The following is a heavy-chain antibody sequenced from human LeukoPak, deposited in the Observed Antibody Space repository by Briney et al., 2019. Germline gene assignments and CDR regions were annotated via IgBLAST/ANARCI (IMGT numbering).Heavy chain of an antibody. CDR2: ISGSGVNT. Sequence: GGSLRLSCAASGFTFDNYAMNWVRQAPGKGLEWALGISGSGVNTYYADSVEGRFTISRDNSKNTLYLQLNSLRGEDTAIYYCARDTSFNYGAHAMDVWGQGTTVTVSS. CDR1: GFTFDNYA. CDR3: ARDTSFNYGAHAMDV. J-gene: IGHJ6*02. D-gene: IGHD4/OR15-4a*01. V-gene: IGHV3-23*01.